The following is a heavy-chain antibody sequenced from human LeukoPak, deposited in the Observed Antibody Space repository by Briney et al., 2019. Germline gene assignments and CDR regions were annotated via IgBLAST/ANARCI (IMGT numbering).Heavy chain of an antibody. CDR1: GFTFSSYG. V-gene: IGHV3-30*18. Sequence: GESLRLSCAASGFTFSSYGMHWARQAPGKGLEWVAVISYDGSNKYYADSVKGRFTISRDNSKNTLYLQMNSLRAEDTAVYYCAKDRGHEGLLWFGDPTYYFDYWGQGTLVTVSS. CDR2: ISYDGSNK. CDR3: AKDRGHEGLLWFGDPTYYFDY. D-gene: IGHD3-10*01. J-gene: IGHJ4*02.